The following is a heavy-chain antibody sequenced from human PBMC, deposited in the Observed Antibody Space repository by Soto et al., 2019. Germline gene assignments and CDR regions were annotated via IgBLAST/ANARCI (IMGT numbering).Heavy chain of an antibody. D-gene: IGHD2-21*01. CDR3: GGGGEIGPPGGDY. CDR2: ISGYNGNF. V-gene: IGHV1-18*04. Sequence: QVVLVQSGPEVKRPGASVKLSCKASGYSFNTYGVAWVRQAPGQGLEWMGWISGYNGNFMYAEKGEDKGHIAPGHSASTAYLEVRSLRSGGPANYYWGGGGEIGPPGGDYWGQGTLVTVSS. CDR1: GYSFNTYG. J-gene: IGHJ4*02.